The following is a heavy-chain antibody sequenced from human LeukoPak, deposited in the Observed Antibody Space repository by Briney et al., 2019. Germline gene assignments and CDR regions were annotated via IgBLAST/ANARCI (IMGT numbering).Heavy chain of an antibody. D-gene: IGHD1-26*01. CDR1: GGSFSGYY. V-gene: IGHV4-34*01. J-gene: IGHJ4*02. Sequence: PSETLSLTCAVYGGSFSGYYWSWLRQPPGKGLEWVGEINHSGSTNYNPSLKSRVTISVDTSNNQFSLKLSSVTAAGTAVYYCAERAYSGSYYVFDYWGQGTLVTVSS. CDR3: AERAYSGSYYVFDY. CDR2: INHSGST.